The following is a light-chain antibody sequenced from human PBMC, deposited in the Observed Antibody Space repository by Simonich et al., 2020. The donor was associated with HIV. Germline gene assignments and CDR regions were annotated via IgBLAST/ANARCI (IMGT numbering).Light chain of an antibody. CDR2: EGS. J-gene: IGLJ3*02. CDR3: CSYAVSSTYWV. Sequence: QSALTQPASVSGSPGQSITISCTGTSSDVGSFNFVSWYQQHPGKAPKLMIYEGSKRPPGVSNRFSGSKSGNTASLTISGLQAEDEADYYCCSYAVSSTYWVFGGGTKLTVL. CDR1: SSDVGSFNF. V-gene: IGLV2-23*01.